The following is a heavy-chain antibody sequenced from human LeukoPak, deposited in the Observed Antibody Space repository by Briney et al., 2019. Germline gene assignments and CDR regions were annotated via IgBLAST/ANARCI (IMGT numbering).Heavy chain of an antibody. CDR3: ARDLPSSGWYYYYYGMDV. V-gene: IGHV3-33*01. J-gene: IGHJ6*02. D-gene: IGHD6-19*01. CDR1: GFTFSSYG. Sequence: GRSLRLSCAASGFTFSSYGMHWVRQAPGKGLEWVAVIWYDGSNKYYADSVKGRFTISRDNSKNTLYLQMNSLRAEDTAVYYCARDLPSSGWYYYYYGMDVWGQGTTVTVSS. CDR2: IWYDGSNK.